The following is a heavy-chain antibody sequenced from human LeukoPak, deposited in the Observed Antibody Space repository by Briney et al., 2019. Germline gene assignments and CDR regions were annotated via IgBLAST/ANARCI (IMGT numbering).Heavy chain of an antibody. Sequence: GGPLRLSCAASGFTFSSYAMRWVRQAPEKGLEWVSTISGSGGGTYYADSVKGRCTISRDDSKNTLYLQMNSLRAEDTAVYYCVKDLGRYRNNCFDYWGQGTLVTVSS. CDR3: VKDLGRYRNNCFDY. CDR2: ISGSGGGT. J-gene: IGHJ4*02. CDR1: GFTFSSYA. D-gene: IGHD1-26*01. V-gene: IGHV3-23*01.